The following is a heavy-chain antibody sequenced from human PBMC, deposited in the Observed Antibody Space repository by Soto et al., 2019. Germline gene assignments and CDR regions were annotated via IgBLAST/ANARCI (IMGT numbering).Heavy chain of an antibody. Sequence: QVQLVESGGGVVQPGRSLRLSCAASGFTFSTYGLHWVRQAPGKGLEWVAVISNDGSNKYYADSVKGRFTISRDNSKNTLYLQMSSLRTEDTAVYYCAREQSTSGSELGTWGQGTLVTVSS. D-gene: IGHD7-27*01. V-gene: IGHV3-30-3*01. CDR3: AREQSTSGSELGT. CDR1: GFTFSTYG. CDR2: ISNDGSNK. J-gene: IGHJ4*02.